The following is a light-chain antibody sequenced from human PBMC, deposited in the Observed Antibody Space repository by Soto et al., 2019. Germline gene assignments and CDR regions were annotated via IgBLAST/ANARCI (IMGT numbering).Light chain of an antibody. Sequence: DIVMTQSPDSLAVSLGERATINCKSSQSLLYNSNNTNYLAWFQQKPGQPPKLLIYWASTRESGVPDRFSGSGSGTDFTLTISSLQAEDVAVYYCQQYYTTPIIFGGGTKVEIK. CDR2: WAS. V-gene: IGKV4-1*01. CDR1: QSLLYNSNNTNY. J-gene: IGKJ4*01. CDR3: QQYYTTPII.